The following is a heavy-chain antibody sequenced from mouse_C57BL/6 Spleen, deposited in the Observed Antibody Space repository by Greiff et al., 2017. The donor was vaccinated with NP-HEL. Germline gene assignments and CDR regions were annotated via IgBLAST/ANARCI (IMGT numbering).Heavy chain of an antibody. V-gene: IGHV14-1*01. D-gene: IGHD1-1*01. Sequence: VQLKESGAELVRPGASVKLSCTASGFNIKDYYMHWVKQRPEQGLEWIGRIDPEDGDTEYAPKFQGKATMTADTSSNTAYLQLSSLTSEDTAVYYCTKGSSYGYYAMDYWGQGTSVTVSS. CDR1: GFNIKDYY. J-gene: IGHJ4*01. CDR3: TKGSSYGYYAMDY. CDR2: IDPEDGDT.